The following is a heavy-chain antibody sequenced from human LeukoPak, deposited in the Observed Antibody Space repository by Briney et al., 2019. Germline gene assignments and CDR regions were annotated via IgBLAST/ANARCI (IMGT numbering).Heavy chain of an antibody. CDR1: GFTFSDYY. CDR3: AKESYSSGFDY. J-gene: IGHJ4*02. D-gene: IGHD6-19*01. Sequence: GGSLRLSCAASGFTFSDYYMSWIRQAPGKGLKWVSYISSSGSTIYYADSVKGRFTISRDNAKNSLYLQMNSLRAEDTAVYYCAKESYSSGFDYWGQGTLVTVSS. V-gene: IGHV3-11*04. CDR2: ISSSGSTI.